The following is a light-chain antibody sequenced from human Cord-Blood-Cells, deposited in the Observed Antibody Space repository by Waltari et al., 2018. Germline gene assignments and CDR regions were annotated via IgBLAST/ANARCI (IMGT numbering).Light chain of an antibody. Sequence: DIQMTPSPSSLSASVGERVTITCRASQSIRSYLNWYQQKPGKAPKLLIYAESSLQSGVPSRFSGSGSGTDFTLTISSLQPEDFATDYCQQSYSTPFTFGPGTKVDIK. J-gene: IGKJ3*01. CDR3: QQSYSTPFT. V-gene: IGKV1-39*01. CDR1: QSIRSY. CDR2: AES.